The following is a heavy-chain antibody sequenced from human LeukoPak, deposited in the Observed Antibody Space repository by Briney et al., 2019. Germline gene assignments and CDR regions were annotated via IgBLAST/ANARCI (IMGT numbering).Heavy chain of an antibody. V-gene: IGHV1-2*02. CDR1: GYTFTGNH. J-gene: IGHJ2*01. CDR3: AREADIVSFDL. D-gene: IGHD3-16*02. CDR2: IDPNSGGT. Sequence: ASVKVSCKASGYTFTGNHVHWVRQAPGQGLEWMGWIDPNSGGTKYAQKFQDRVAMTSDTSISTAYMELSGLRSDDAAVYFCAREADIVSFDLWGRGTLVTVSS.